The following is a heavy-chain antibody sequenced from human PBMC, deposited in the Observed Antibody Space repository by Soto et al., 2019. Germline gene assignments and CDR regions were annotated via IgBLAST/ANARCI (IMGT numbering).Heavy chain of an antibody. V-gene: IGHV3-23*01. D-gene: IGHD1-7*01. J-gene: IGHJ3*02. CDR2: ISGSAGST. CDR1: GFTFRSYA. CDR3: AKGNSWSPALVLDI. Sequence: GGSLRLSCAASGFTFRSYAMNWVRQAPGKGLEWVSAISGSAGSTYYADSVKGRFTISRDTSKNTLYLQMNSLRAEDTAVYYCAKGNSWSPALVLDIWGQGTMVTVSS.